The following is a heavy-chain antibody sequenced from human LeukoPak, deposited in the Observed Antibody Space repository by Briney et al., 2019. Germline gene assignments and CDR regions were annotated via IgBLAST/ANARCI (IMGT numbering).Heavy chain of an antibody. V-gene: IGHV3-23*01. D-gene: IGHD3-10*01. CDR2: ISGSGGST. CDR1: GFTFSSYA. CDR3: AKNPALLWFGESPGD. Sequence: GGSLRLSCAASGFTFSSYAMSWVRQAPGKGLEWVSAISGSGGSTYYADSVKGRFTISRYNSKNTLYLQMNSLRAEDTAVYYCAKNPALLWFGESPGDWGQGTLVTVSS. J-gene: IGHJ4*02.